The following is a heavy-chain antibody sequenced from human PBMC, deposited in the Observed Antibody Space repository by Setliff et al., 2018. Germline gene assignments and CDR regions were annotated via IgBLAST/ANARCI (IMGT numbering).Heavy chain of an antibody. V-gene: IGHV5-51*01. CDR1: GYSFTKYW. D-gene: IGHD1-26*01. J-gene: IGHJ4*02. CDR3: ARWYSGTDVAYFDY. CDR2: IYPGDFDT. Sequence: PGESLKISCTASGYSFTKYWIGWVRQMAGKGLEWMAIIYPGDFDTRYSPSFQGQVTILADKSICTAYLQWNSLKASDTAMYYCARWYSGTDVAYFDYWGQGTLVTSPQ.